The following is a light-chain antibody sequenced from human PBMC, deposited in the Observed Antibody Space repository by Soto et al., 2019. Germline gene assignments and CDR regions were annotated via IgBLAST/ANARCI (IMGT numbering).Light chain of an antibody. CDR2: DVS. CDR1: SSDVGGSNG. CDR3: SSYTSLSTYV. J-gene: IGLJ1*01. Sequence: QSVLTQPPSVSGSPGQSVAISCTGTSSDVGGSNGVSWYQQPPGTAPKLMIYDVSNRPSGVPDRFSGSKSGNTASLTISGLQAEDEGDYYCSSYTSLSTYVFGTGTKVTV. V-gene: IGLV2-18*02.